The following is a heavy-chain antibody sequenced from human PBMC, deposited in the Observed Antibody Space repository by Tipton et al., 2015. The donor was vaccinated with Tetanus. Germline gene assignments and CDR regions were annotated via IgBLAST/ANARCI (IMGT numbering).Heavy chain of an antibody. CDR1: GFRFSSDW. V-gene: IGHV3-7*03. J-gene: IGHJ6*02. CDR3: ARYLLAYGMDV. Sequence: GSLRLSCADTGFRFSSDWMGWVRQAAGKGLEWVAHINRDGSEKACADAVQGRFSISRDSAKNSLSLQMNSLRAEDPAVYYCARYLLAYGMDVWGQGTTVTVSS. CDR2: INRDGSEK.